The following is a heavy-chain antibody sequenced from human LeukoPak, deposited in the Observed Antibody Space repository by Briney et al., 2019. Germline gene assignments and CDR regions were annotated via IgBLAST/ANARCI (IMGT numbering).Heavy chain of an antibody. CDR1: GYSFTSYW. CDR2: IYPGDSDT. J-gene: IGHJ4*02. D-gene: IGHD5-24*01. Sequence: GESLKIFCKGFGYSFTSYWIGWGRPMPGKGLEWMGIIYPGDSDTRYSPSFQGQVTISADKSISTAYLQWSSLKASDTAMYYCARQEEMATLFVYWGQGTLVTVSS. CDR3: ARQEEMATLFVY. V-gene: IGHV5-51*01.